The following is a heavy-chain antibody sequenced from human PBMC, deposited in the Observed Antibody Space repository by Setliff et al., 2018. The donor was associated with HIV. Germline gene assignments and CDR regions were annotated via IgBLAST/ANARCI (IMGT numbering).Heavy chain of an antibody. V-gene: IGHV4-38-2*01. J-gene: IGHJ5*02. CDR1: GYSISSGYY. CDR2: IYHSGST. CDR3: ASVGSGWSHNWFDP. Sequence: PSETLSLTCAVSGYSISSGYYWGWIRQPPGKGLEWIGSIYHSGSTYYNPSLKSRVTISVDTSKNQFSLKLSSVTAADTAVYYCASVGSGWSHNWFDPWGQGTLVTVSS. D-gene: IGHD6-19*01.